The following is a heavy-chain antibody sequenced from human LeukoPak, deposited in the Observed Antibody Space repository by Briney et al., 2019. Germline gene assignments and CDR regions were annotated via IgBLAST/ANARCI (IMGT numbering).Heavy chain of an antibody. CDR3: ARSSYGSNNYYGMDV. Sequence: SETLSLTCAVYGGSFSGYYWSWIRQPPGKGLEWIGYIYYSGSTNYNPSLKSRVTISVDTSKNQFSLKLSSVTAADTAVYYCARSSYGSNNYYGMDVWGQGTTVTVSS. CDR2: IYYSGST. D-gene: IGHD5-18*01. CDR1: GGSFSGYY. V-gene: IGHV4-59*01. J-gene: IGHJ6*02.